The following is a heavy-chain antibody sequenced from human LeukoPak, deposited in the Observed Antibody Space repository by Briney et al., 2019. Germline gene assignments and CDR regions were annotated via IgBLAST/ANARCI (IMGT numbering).Heavy chain of an antibody. V-gene: IGHV3-66*01. CDR1: GFTVSTNY. D-gene: IGHD3-22*01. J-gene: IGHJ3*02. CDR2: IYSGGIT. CDR3: ARDGYYDSSGYRKHDGFDI. Sequence: GGSLRPSCAASGFTVSTNYMSWVRQAPGKGLEWVSLIYSGGITQYADSVKGRFTISRDNSKNTLYLQMTSLRAEDTAVYHCARDGYYDSSGYRKHDGFDIWGQGTLVTVSS.